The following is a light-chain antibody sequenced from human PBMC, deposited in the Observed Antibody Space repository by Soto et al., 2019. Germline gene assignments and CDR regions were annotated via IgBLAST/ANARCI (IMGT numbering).Light chain of an antibody. CDR2: VNSDGSH. J-gene: IGLJ3*02. Sequence: QLVLTQSPSASASLGASVKLTCTLSSGHSSYAIAWHQQQPEKGPRYLMKVNSDGSHSKGDGIPDRFSGSSSGAVRYLTISSLQSEDEADYYCQTWGTGPWVFGGGTKLTVL. CDR3: QTWGTGPWV. V-gene: IGLV4-69*01. CDR1: SGHSSYA.